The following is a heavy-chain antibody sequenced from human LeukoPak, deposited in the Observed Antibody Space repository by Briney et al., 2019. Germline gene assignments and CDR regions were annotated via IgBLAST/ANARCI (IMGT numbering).Heavy chain of an antibody. D-gene: IGHD3-10*01. V-gene: IGHV5-51*01. CDR1: GYSFTIYW. CDR2: NYPGDSDT. Sequence: GESLKISCKGSGYSFTIYWIGWVRQMPGKGLDLRGMNYPGDSDTRHSPSFQGQVTISADKSISTAYLQWSSLKASDTAMYYCARLMGSGSYYNIYYGMDVWGQGTTVTVSS. CDR3: ARLMGSGSYYNIYYGMDV. J-gene: IGHJ6*02.